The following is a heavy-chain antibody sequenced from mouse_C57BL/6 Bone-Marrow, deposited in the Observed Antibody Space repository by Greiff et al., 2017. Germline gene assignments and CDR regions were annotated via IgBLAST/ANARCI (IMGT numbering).Heavy chain of an antibody. CDR2: INPSNGGT. J-gene: IGHJ1*03. Sequence: QVQLQQPGTELVKPGASVKLSCKASGYTFTSYWMHWVKQRPGQGLEWIGNINPSNGGTNYNEKFKSKATLTVDKSSSTAYLQLSSLTSEDSAVYYCARKILLWHWYFDVWGTGTTVTVSS. CDR3: ARKILLWHWYFDV. CDR1: GYTFTSYW. V-gene: IGHV1-53*01. D-gene: IGHD2-1*01.